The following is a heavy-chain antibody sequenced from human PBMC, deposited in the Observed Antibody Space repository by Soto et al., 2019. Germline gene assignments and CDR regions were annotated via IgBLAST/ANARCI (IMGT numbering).Heavy chain of an antibody. J-gene: IGHJ4*02. CDR1: GFTFSSYA. Sequence: QVQLVESGGGVVQPGRSLRLSCAASGFTFSSYAMHWVRQAPGKGLEWVAVISYDGSNKYYADSVKGRFTISRDNSKNTLYLQMNSLRAEDTAVYYCARDELRIAVVPFDYWGQGTLVTVSS. CDR3: ARDELRIAVVPFDY. V-gene: IGHV3-30-3*01. CDR2: ISYDGSNK. D-gene: IGHD6-19*01.